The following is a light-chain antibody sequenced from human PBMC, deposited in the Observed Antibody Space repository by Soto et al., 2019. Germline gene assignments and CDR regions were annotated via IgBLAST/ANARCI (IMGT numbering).Light chain of an antibody. CDR2: AAS. Sequence: AIQMTQSPSSLSASVGDRVTITCRASQAIRNDLAWYQQKPGKAPKILIYAASSLQSGVPSRFSGSGSGTDFTLTISSLQPEDFATYYCLQNYNYPLTFGQGTKVDIK. V-gene: IGKV1-6*01. CDR1: QAIRND. J-gene: IGKJ2*01. CDR3: LQNYNYPLT.